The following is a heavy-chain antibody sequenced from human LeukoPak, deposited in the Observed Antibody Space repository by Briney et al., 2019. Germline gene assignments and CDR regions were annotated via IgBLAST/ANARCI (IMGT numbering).Heavy chain of an antibody. CDR1: GFTFSTYS. CDR2: ISSDSSII. D-gene: IGHD6-13*01. CDR3: ARDNIAAVSGNY. V-gene: IGHV3-48*02. Sequence: GGSLRLSCVDSGFTFSTYSMNWVRQAPGKGLEWVSYISSDSSIIYYADSVKGRFTISRDNAKNSLFLQMKSLRDGDTAVYYCARDNIAAVSGNYWGQGTLVTVSS. J-gene: IGHJ4*02.